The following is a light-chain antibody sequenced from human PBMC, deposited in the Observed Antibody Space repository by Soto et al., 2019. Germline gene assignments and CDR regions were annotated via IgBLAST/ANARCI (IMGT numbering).Light chain of an antibody. CDR1: QSVSSY. CDR3: QQRSNWPIT. V-gene: IGKV3-11*01. CDR2: DAS. Sequence: ELVLTQSPATLSLSPGERATLSCRASQSVSSYLDWYQQKPGQAPRLLIYDASNRATGIPARFSGGGSGTDFTLTISSLEPEDFAVYYCQQRSNWPITFGQGTRLEIK. J-gene: IGKJ5*01.